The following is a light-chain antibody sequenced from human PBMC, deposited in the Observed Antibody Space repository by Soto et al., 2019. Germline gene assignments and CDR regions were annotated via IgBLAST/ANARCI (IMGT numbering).Light chain of an antibody. J-gene: IGLJ2*01. Sequence: QAVLTQSPSASASLGASVNLTCTLTGGHSTYSIGWHQQQPQRGPRFLMRLNSDGRHSKGDGIPDRFSGSSSGAERFLTISSLQSEDEADYYCQTWGRGIVVFGGGTKVTVL. V-gene: IGLV4-69*02. CDR2: LNSDGRH. CDR3: QTWGRGIVV. CDR1: GGHSTYS.